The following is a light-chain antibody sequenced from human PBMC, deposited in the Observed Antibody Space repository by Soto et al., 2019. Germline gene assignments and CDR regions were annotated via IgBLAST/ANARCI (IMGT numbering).Light chain of an antibody. CDR3: GTWDSSLSGL. J-gene: IGLJ2*01. CDR2: DNN. V-gene: IGLV1-51*01. Sequence: QSVLTQPPSVSAAPGQKVAISCSGSSSNIGDNSVSWYQQLPGTAPKLLIYDNNKRPSGIPDRFSGSKSGTSATLGITGLQTGDEADYYCGTWDSSLSGLFGGGTKVTVL. CDR1: SSNIGDNS.